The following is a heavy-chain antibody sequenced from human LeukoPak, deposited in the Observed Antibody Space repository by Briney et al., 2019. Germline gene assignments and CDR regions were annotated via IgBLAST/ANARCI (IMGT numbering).Heavy chain of an antibody. Sequence: PGGSLRLSCAASGFTFTIYWMSWVRQAPGKGLEWVANIKQDESEQYYVDSVKGRFTISRDNAKNSLYLQMDSLRAEDTAVYYCARDGRKAEYDFWSGYYPYMDVWGKGTTVTVSS. CDR1: GFTFTIYW. CDR3: ARDGRKAEYDFWSGYYPYMDV. J-gene: IGHJ6*03. D-gene: IGHD3-3*01. V-gene: IGHV3-7*01. CDR2: IKQDESEQ.